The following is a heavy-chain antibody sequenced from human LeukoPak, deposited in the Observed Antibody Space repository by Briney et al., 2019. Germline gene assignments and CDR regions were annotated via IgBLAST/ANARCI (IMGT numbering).Heavy chain of an antibody. D-gene: IGHD2-15*01. J-gene: IGHJ6*03. CDR2: INHSGST. CDR3: ARAVVAATWSYYYYYYMDV. Sequence: SETLSLTCAVYGGSFSGYYWSWSRQPPGKGLEWIGEINHSGSTNYNPSLKSRVTISVDTSKNQFSLKLSSVTAADTAVYYCARAVVAATWSYYYYYYMDVWGKGTTVTVSS. V-gene: IGHV4-34*01. CDR1: GGSFSGYY.